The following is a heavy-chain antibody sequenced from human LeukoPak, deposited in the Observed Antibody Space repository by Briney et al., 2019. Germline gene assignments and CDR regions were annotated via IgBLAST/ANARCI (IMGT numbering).Heavy chain of an antibody. CDR2: IYYSGST. V-gene: IGHV4-59*01. D-gene: IGHD6-13*01. J-gene: IGHJ4*02. Sequence: SETLSLTCTVSGGSLSSYYWRWVRQPPGKGREWVGYIYYSGSTNYHPSLKSRVTISVDTSNNQFSLKLSSVTAADTAVYYCAREGNSAAVDYWGQGTLVTVSS. CDR1: GGSLSSYY. CDR3: AREGNSAAVDY.